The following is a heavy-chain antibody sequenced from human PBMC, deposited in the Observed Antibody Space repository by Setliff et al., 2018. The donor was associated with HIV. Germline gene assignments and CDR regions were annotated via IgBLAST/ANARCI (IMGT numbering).Heavy chain of an antibody. V-gene: IGHV4-59*08. Sequence: KLSETLSLTCTVSGGSMRSNYWSWIRRPPGEGLEWIGYIFYNGGSNYNPSLKSRVTISVDTSKNQFSLKLTSVTAADTAVYYCARHASDYYDRSGFPPGFDYWGQGALVTVSS. CDR2: IFYNGGS. CDR3: ARHASDYYDRSGFPPGFDY. CDR1: GGSMRSNY. J-gene: IGHJ4*02. D-gene: IGHD3-22*01.